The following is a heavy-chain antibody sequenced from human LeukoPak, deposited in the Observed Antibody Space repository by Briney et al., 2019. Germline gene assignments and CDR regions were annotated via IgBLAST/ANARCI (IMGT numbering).Heavy chain of an antibody. V-gene: IGHV3-43*02. J-gene: IGHJ2*01. D-gene: IGHD4-17*01. Sequence: GGSLRLSCAASGFTFDNYAMPWVRQAPGKGLGWVSLISGDGGSTYYADSVKGRFTISRDNSKNSLYLQMNSLRTEDTALYYCAKDNNDYGDSVPFDLWGRGTLVTVSS. CDR2: ISGDGGST. CDR1: GFTFDNYA. CDR3: AKDNNDYGDSVPFDL.